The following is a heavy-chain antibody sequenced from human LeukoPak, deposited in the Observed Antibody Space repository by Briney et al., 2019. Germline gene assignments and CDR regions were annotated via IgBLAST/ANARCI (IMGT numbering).Heavy chain of an antibody. CDR1: GGSISSGDYY. CDR3: ARAPPCSGGSCYPGDFDY. D-gene: IGHD2-15*01. CDR2: IYYSGST. J-gene: IGHJ4*02. Sequence: KSSETLSLTCIVSGGSISSGDYYWSWIRQPPGKGLEWIGYIYYSGSTYYNPSLKSRVTISVDTSKNQFSLKLSSVTAADTAVYYCARAPPCSGGSCYPGDFDYWGQGTLVTVSS. V-gene: IGHV4-30-4*01.